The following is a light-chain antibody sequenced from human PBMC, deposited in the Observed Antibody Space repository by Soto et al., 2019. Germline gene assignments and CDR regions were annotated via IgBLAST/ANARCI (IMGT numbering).Light chain of an antibody. Sequence: EIVMTQSPATLSVSPGEGATLSCRASQSVSNKLAWYQQKPGQPPRLLMYYVSTRATGIPDRFSGSGSGTDFTLTISRLEPEDFAVYYCQQYGSSPPVTFGQGTRLEIK. CDR3: QQYGSSPPVT. CDR1: QSVSNK. J-gene: IGKJ5*01. V-gene: IGKV3-20*01. CDR2: YVS.